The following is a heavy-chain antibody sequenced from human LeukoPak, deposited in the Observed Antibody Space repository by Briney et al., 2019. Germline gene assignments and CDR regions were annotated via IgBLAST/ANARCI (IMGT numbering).Heavy chain of an antibody. J-gene: IGHJ6*03. CDR1: GSVFTTYW. V-gene: IGHV5-51*01. CDR3: ARLAYCSNDVCYSNYYYSMDV. Sequence: GESLKIPCKGSGSVFTTYWIGWGRQMPGKGREWMGIIYPDDSDTRYSPSFQGQVTISADKSISTAYLQWSSLKASDTAMYYCARLAYCSNDVCYSNYYYSMDVWGKGTTVTVSS. D-gene: IGHD2-8*01. CDR2: IYPDDSDT.